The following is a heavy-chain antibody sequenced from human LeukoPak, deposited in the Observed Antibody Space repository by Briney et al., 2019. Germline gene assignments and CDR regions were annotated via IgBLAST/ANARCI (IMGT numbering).Heavy chain of an antibody. CDR1: GYTFTGYY. Sequence: GASVKVSCKASGYTFTGYYMHWVRQAPGQGLEWMGWINPNSGGTNYAQKFQGRVTMTRDTSISTAYMELSRLRSDDTAVYYCARDPGVGATRDYFDYWGQGTLVTVSS. V-gene: IGHV1-2*02. J-gene: IGHJ4*02. CDR2: INPNSGGT. D-gene: IGHD1-26*01. CDR3: ARDPGVGATRDYFDY.